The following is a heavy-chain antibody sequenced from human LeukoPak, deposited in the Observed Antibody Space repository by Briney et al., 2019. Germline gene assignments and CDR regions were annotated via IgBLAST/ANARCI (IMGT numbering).Heavy chain of an antibody. CDR2: IHTSGST. J-gene: IGHJ4*02. CDR1: GGSITSYY. D-gene: IGHD6-6*01. Sequence: SETLSLTCTFSGGSITSYYWSWFRQPAGKGLEWIGRIHTSGSTNYNPSLKSRVTMSADTSKNQLSLKLSSVTAADTAVYYCARTPLAARFRYFDYWGQGTLVTVSS. CDR3: ARTPLAARFRYFDY. V-gene: IGHV4-4*07.